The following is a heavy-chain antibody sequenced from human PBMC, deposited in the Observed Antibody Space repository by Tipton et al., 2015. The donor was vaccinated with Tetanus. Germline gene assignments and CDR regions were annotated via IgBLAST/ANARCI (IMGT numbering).Heavy chain of an antibody. D-gene: IGHD3/OR15-3a*01. V-gene: IGHV1-18*01. CDR2: ISTFNENV. CDR3: ARGRGLGPHEYFEH. Sequence: QVQLVQSGAEVKKPGASVKVSCKASGYTFTHYGVNWVRQAPGQGLEWMGWISTFNENVNHAEKFKGRLTMTTDRSTATVYRDLRSRRSDDTAVYYCARGRGLGPHEYFEHWGQGTLVSVSS. CDR1: GYTFTHYG. J-gene: IGHJ5*02.